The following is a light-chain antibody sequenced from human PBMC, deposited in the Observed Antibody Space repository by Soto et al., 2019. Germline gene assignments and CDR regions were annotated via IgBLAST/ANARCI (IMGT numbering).Light chain of an antibody. Sequence: DIQMTHSPSAMSASVGDRVTITCRASQGIRNDLGWYQQKPGKAPKLLIYAASTLQSGVPSRFSGSGSGTDFTLTISCLQSEDFATYYCQQYYSYPITFGQGTRLEIK. V-gene: IGKV1-17*01. CDR2: AAS. CDR1: QGIRND. CDR3: QQYYSYPIT. J-gene: IGKJ5*01.